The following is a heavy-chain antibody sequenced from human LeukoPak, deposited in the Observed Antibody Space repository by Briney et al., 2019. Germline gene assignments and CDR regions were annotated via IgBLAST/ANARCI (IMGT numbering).Heavy chain of an antibody. CDR1: GGSIASGRYY. J-gene: IGHJ4*02. Sequence: SETLSLTCTVSGGSIASGRYYWGWVRQPPGKGLEWIGSIYYSGNLFYNPLLKSRVTISVEKSQKQFSLNQTSVTRTDTAVYYCARHWVDWGLDYWGQGTLVSVSS. V-gene: IGHV4-39*01. CDR3: ARHWVDWGLDY. D-gene: IGHD7-27*01. CDR2: IYYSGNL.